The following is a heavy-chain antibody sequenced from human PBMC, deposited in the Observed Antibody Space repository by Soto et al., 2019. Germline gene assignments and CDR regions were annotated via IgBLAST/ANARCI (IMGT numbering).Heavy chain of an antibody. J-gene: IGHJ6*03. CDR1: GGSISSSSYY. CDR3: ARRSPYYYYYMDV. Sequence: SETLSLTCTVSGGSISSSSYYWGWIRQPPGKGLEWIGSIYYSGSTYYNPSLKSRVTISVDTSKNQFSLKLSSVTAADTAVYYCARRSPYYYYYMDVRGKGTTVTVSS. V-gene: IGHV4-39*01. CDR2: IYYSGST.